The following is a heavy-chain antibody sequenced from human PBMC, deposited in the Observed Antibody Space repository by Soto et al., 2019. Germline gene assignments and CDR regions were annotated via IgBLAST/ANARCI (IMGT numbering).Heavy chain of an antibody. CDR2: INPSGAGT. Sequence: ASVKVSCKASGYTFTTYYMHWVRQAPGQGLEWLGLINPSGAGTNYAQKFQDRLAMTTDTSTSTVYMELSSLRSEDTAMYYCNTQRYYYDSSGYHFDVWGQGTLVTVSS. CDR3: NTQRYYYDSSGYHFDV. CDR1: GYTFTTYY. V-gene: IGHV1-46*01. J-gene: IGHJ3*01. D-gene: IGHD3-22*01.